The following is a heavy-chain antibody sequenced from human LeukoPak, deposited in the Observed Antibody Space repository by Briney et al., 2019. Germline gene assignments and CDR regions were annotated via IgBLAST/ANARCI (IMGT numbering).Heavy chain of an antibody. Sequence: PGGSLRLSCEASGFTFSNFWMSWVRQAPGKGLEWVANIKVDGSEKYYVDSVKGRFTISRDNAENSLYLQMNSLRAEDTAVYYCARKTGTTGEAFDYWGQGTQVTVSS. CDR3: ARKTGTTGEAFDY. CDR2: IKVDGSEK. CDR1: GFTFSNFW. D-gene: IGHD1-1*01. V-gene: IGHV3-7*03. J-gene: IGHJ4*02.